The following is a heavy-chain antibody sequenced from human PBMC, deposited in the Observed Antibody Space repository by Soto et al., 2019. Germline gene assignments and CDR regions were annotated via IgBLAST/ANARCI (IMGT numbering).Heavy chain of an antibody. Sequence: PGGSLRLSCAASGFTFSSYSMNWVRQAPGKGLEWVSSISSSSSYIYYADSVKGRFTISRDNAKNSLYLQMNSLRAEDTAVYYCARERQGRGYVDYWGQGTLVTVSS. J-gene: IGHJ4*02. CDR3: ARERQGRGYVDY. V-gene: IGHV3-21*01. CDR1: GFTFSSYS. CDR2: ISSSSSYI.